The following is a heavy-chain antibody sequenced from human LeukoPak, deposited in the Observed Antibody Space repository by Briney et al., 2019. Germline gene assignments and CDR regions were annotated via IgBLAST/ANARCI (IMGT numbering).Heavy chain of an antibody. CDR2: IYYSGST. Sequence: SETLSLACTVSGGSISSYYWSWIRQPPGKGLEWIGYIYYSGSTNYNPSLKSRVTISVDTSKNQFSLKLSSVTAADTAVYYCARDGYSYGPSGLGGIEVWGQGTTVTVSS. J-gene: IGHJ6*02. CDR1: GGSISSYY. D-gene: IGHD5-18*01. V-gene: IGHV4-59*01. CDR3: ARDGYSYGPSGLGGIEV.